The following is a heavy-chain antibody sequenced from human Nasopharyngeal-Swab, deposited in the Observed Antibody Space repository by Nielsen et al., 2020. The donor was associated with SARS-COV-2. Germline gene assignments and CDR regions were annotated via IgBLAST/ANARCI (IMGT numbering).Heavy chain of an antibody. CDR1: GYTLTKLY. CDR2: FDTEDGET. Sequence: ASAKISCKASGYTLTKLYMLWVRQAPGKGLEWRGGFDTEDGETIYAQEFQGRVTMTEDTSTDKAHMELSSLRSEDTAVYYCATGSPYYYGSANDPWFDPWVQGTLVTVSS. J-gene: IGHJ5*02. D-gene: IGHD3-10*01. CDR3: ATGSPYYYGSANDPWFDP. V-gene: IGHV1-24*01.